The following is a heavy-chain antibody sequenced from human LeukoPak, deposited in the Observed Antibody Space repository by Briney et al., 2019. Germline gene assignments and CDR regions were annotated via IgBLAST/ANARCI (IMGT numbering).Heavy chain of an antibody. D-gene: IGHD3-10*01. CDR2: ISSSGSAM. CDR1: AFTFSDYY. CDR3: ARVPDYGSGRPSPAYYYGMDV. V-gene: IGHV3-11*01. J-gene: IGHJ6*02. Sequence: GGSLRLSCAASAFTFSDYYMSWIRQAPGKGLEWVSYISSSGSAMYYSDSVKGRFTISRDNSKTSLFLQINSLRAEDTAVYYCARVPDYGSGRPSPAYYYGMDVWGQGTTVTVSS.